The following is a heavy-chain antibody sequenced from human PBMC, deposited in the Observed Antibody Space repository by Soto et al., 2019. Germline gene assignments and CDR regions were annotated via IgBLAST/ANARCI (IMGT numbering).Heavy chain of an antibody. Sequence: GGSLRLSCAASGWTFSSYGMHWVRQAPGKGLEWVAVIWYDGSNKYYADSVKGRFTISRDNSKNTLYLQMNSLRAEDTAVYYCARDMDVVVIAITNAFDIWGQGTMVTVSS. CDR1: GWTFSSYG. D-gene: IGHD2-21*01. J-gene: IGHJ3*02. CDR3: ARDMDVVVIAITNAFDI. CDR2: IWYDGSNK. V-gene: IGHV3-33*01.